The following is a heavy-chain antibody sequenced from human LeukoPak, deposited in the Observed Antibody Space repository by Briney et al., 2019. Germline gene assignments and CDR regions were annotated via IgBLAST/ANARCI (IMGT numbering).Heavy chain of an antibody. CDR1: GFTFDDYG. Sequence: GGSLRLSCAASGFTFDDYGMSWVRQAPGKGLEWVFGINWNGGSKGYEDSVKGRFTISRDNAKNSLYLQMNSLRAEDTALYYCARDRGFGELSPFDYWGQGTLVTVSS. D-gene: IGHD3-10*01. CDR2: INWNGGSK. CDR3: ARDRGFGELSPFDY. V-gene: IGHV3-20*04. J-gene: IGHJ4*02.